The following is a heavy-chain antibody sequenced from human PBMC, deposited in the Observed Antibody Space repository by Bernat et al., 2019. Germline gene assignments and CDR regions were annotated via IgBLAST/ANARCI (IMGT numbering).Heavy chain of an antibody. CDR3: ARSVVAGTFDY. CDR1: GFTVSSNY. V-gene: IGHV3-53*01. D-gene: IGHD2-2*01. J-gene: IGHJ4*02. Sequence: EVQVVESGGDLVQPGGSLRLSCAASGFTVSSNYMSWVRQAPGKGLEWVSVIYSGGSTYYADSVKGRFTISRDNSKNTLYLQMNSLRAEDTAVYYCARSVVAGTFDYWGQGTLVTVSS. CDR2: IYSGGST.